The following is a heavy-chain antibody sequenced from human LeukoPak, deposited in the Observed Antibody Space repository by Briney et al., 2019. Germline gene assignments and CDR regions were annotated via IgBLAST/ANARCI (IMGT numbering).Heavy chain of an antibody. CDR2: INPNSGGT. J-gene: IGHJ5*02. CDR3: ASSSGWYSNWFDP. CDR1: GGTFSSYA. Sequence: ASVKVSCKASGGTFSSYAISWVRQAPGQGLEWMGWINPNSGGTNYAQKFQGRVTMTRDTSISTAYMELSRLRSDDTAVYYCASSSGWYSNWFDPWGQGTLVTVSS. D-gene: IGHD6-19*01. V-gene: IGHV1-2*02.